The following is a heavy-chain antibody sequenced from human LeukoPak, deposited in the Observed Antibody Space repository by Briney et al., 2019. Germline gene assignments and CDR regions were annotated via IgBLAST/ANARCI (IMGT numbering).Heavy chain of an antibody. D-gene: IGHD2-2*02. CDR2: INTNSGNP. CDR1: GYTFTNYG. V-gene: IGHV7-4-1*02. J-gene: IGHJ5*02. CDR3: ARSFVVVPGAIDWFDP. Sequence: ASVKVSCKASGYTFTNYGLSWVRQAPGQGLEWMGWINTNSGNPAYAQGFTGRFVFSLDTSVSTAYLQISSLRAEDTAMYYCARSFVVVPGAIDWFDPWGQGTLVTVSS.